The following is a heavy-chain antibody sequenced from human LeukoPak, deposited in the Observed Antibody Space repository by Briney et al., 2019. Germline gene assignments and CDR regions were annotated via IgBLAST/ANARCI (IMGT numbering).Heavy chain of an antibody. V-gene: IGHV3-30-3*01. Sequence: GRSLRLSCAASGFTFSSYAMHWVRQAPGKGLEWVAVISYDGSNKYYADSVKGRFTISRDNSKNTLYLQMNSLRAEDTAVYYCAREIGLDYFDYWGQGTLATVSS. D-gene: IGHD3-16*01. J-gene: IGHJ4*02. CDR3: AREIGLDYFDY. CDR2: ISYDGSNK. CDR1: GFTFSSYA.